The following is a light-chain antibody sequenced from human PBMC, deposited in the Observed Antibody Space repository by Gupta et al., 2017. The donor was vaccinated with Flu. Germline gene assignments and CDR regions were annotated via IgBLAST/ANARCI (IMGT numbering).Light chain of an antibody. V-gene: IGLV2-11*01. CDR1: GSDFDEYNY. CDR2: DVT. J-gene: IGLJ2*01. Sequence: QSALAQPRSVSGSPGQSATISCTEAGSDFDEYNYATWYQQHPGKAPKLVIYDVTKRGSGVPHRFSGSNSGSTASLTISGLEVDDEADYYCCSSGVSNPVFGGGTTLTVL. CDR3: CSSGVSNPV.